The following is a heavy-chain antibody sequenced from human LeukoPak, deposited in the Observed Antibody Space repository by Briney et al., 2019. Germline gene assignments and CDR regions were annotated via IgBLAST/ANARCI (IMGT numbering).Heavy chain of an antibody. CDR1: GFTFSSYP. V-gene: IGHV3-7*02. J-gene: IGHJ4*02. CDR3: ANKAGSGSFGQGFDY. CDR2: IKQDGSEK. D-gene: IGHD1-26*01. Sequence: GGSLRLSCGASGFTFSSYPMSWVRQAPGKGLEWVANIKQDGSEKYYVDFVKGRFTISRDNAKNSLFLQMNSLRVEDTAVYYCANKAGSGSFGQGFDYWGQGTLVTVSS.